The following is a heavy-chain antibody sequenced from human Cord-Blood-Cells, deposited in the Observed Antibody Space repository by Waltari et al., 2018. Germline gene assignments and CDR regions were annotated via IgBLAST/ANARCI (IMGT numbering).Heavy chain of an antibody. V-gene: IGHV3-30*18. Sequence: QVQLVESGGGVVQPGRSLRLSCAASGFTFRSYGLHWVGQAPVKGLGWVAVISYDGSNKYYADSVKGRFTISRDNSKNTLYLQMNSLRAEDTAVYYCAKDKAFDIWGQGTMVTVSS. J-gene: IGHJ3*02. CDR3: AKDKAFDI. CDR2: ISYDGSNK. CDR1: GFTFRSYG.